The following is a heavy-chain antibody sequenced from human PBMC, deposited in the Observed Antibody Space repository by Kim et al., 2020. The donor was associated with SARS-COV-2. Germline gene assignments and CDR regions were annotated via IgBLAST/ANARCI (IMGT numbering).Heavy chain of an antibody. CDR3: ARAEEGTYVDYIWESYRHNPFDH. J-gene: IGHJ4*02. Sequence: ASVKVSCKASGYTFTSYTIHWVRQAPGQRLEWMGWISAASGKTKYSQKFQGRVTFTRDSPASTAYMELSSLRSEDTAVYFCARAEEGTYVDYIWESYRHNPFDHWGQGTLV. CDR1: GYTFTSYT. CDR2: ISAASGKT. D-gene: IGHD3-16*02. V-gene: IGHV1-3*01.